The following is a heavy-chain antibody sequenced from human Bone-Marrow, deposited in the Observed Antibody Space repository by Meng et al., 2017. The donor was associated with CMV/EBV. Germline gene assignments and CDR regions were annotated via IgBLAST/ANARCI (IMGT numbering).Heavy chain of an antibody. CDR1: GGSFSGYY. D-gene: IGHD2-21*01. CDR2: INHSGST. J-gene: IGHJ6*02. Sequence: SETLSLTCAVYGGSFSGYYWSWIRQPPGKGLEWIGEINHSGSTNYNPSLKSRVTISVDTSKNQFPLKLSSVTAADTAMYYCARLFRPPIGAHYYYYGMDVWGQGTTVTVSS. CDR3: ARLFRPPIGAHYYYYGMDV. V-gene: IGHV4-34*01.